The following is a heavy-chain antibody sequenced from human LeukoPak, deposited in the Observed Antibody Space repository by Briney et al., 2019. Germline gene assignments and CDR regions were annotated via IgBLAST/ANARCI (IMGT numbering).Heavy chain of an antibody. CDR1: GFTFSSYS. J-gene: IGHJ3*01. CDR2: IDTSSSTM. Sequence: GGSLRLSCAASGFTFSSYSMNWVRQAPGKGLEWISYIDTSSSTMYYADSVMGRFTISRDNAKESLYLQMNSLRDEDTAVYYCAREDDSWGPNDLDLWGQGTMVTVSS. CDR3: AREDDSWGPNDLDL. V-gene: IGHV3-48*02. D-gene: IGHD7-27*01.